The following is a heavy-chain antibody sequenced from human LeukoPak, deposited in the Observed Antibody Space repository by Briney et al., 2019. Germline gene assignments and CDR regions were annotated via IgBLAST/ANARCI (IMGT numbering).Heavy chain of an antibody. V-gene: IGHV1-24*01. D-gene: IGHD2-8*02. CDR3: ATGVLSPLDEYYFDY. J-gene: IGHJ4*02. CDR1: GYTLTELS. CDR2: FDPEDGET. Sequence: GASVKVSCKVSGYTLTELSMHWERQAPGKGLEWMGGFDPEDGETIYAQKFQGRVTMTEDTSTDTAYMELSSLRSEDTAVYYCATGVLSPLDEYYFDYWGQGTLVTVSS.